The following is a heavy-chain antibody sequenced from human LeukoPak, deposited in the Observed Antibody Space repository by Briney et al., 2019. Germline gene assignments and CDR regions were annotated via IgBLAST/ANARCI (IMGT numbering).Heavy chain of an antibody. V-gene: IGHV4-39*07. D-gene: IGHD5-18*01. Sequence: PSETLSLTCTVSGGSISSSSYYWGWIRQPPGKGLEWIGSIYYSGSTNYNPSLKSRVTISVDTSKNQFSLKLSSVTAADTAVYYCARVSKGYSYGLGYYYYMDVWGKGTTVTISS. CDR3: ARVSKGYSYGLGYYYYMDV. J-gene: IGHJ6*03. CDR1: GGSISSSSYY. CDR2: IYYSGST.